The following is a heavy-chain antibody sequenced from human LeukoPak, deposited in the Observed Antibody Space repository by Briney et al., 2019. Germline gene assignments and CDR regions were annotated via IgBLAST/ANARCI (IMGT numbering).Heavy chain of an antibody. V-gene: IGHV3-23*01. J-gene: IGHJ4*02. D-gene: IGHD3-22*01. Sequence: PGGSLRLSCAASGFTFSSYAMSWVRQALGKGLEWVSAISGSGGSTYYADSVKGRFTISRDNSKNTLYLQMNSLRAEDTAVYYCAARHYYYDSTLGWGQGTLVTVSS. CDR2: ISGSGGST. CDR3: AARHYYYDSTLG. CDR1: GFTFSSYA.